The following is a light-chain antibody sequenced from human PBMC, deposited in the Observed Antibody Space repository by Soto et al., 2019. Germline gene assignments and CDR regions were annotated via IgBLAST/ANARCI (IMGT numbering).Light chain of an antibody. CDR1: SSDVGGYNY. Sequence: QSALTQPASVSGSPGQWITISCTGTSSDVGGYNYVSWYQQHPGKAPKLMIYDVSSRPSGVSNRFSGSKSGNTASLTISGLQAEDEADYYCTSYTSSSTRGVFGGGTKLTVL. CDR3: TSYTSSSTRGV. CDR2: DVS. V-gene: IGLV2-14*03. J-gene: IGLJ2*01.